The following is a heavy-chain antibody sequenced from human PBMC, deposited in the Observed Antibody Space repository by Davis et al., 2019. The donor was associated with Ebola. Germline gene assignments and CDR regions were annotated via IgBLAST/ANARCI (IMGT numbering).Heavy chain of an antibody. CDR1: GFTFTSSA. CDR3: AAADPHYYYYYMDV. CDR2: IVVGSGNT. J-gene: IGHJ6*03. Sequence: SVKVSCKASGFTFTSSAVQWVRQARGQRLEWIGWIVVGSGNTNYAQKFQERVTITRDMSTSTAYMELSSLRSEDTAVYYCAAADPHYYYYYMDVWGKGTTVTVSS. V-gene: IGHV1-58*01.